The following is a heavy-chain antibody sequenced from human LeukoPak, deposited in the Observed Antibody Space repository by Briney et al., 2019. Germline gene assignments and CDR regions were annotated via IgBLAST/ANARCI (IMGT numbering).Heavy chain of an antibody. V-gene: IGHV3-74*01. D-gene: IGHD3-9*01. CDR3: ARDKNYDILTGYYSAECFQH. J-gene: IGHJ1*01. CDR2: INSDGSST. Sequence: GGSLRLSCAASGFSFSSYWMHWVRQAPGKGLVWVSRINSDGSSTSYADSVKGRFTISRDNAKNTLYLQMNSLRAEDTAVYYCARDKNYDILTGYYSAECFQHWGQGTLVTVSS. CDR1: GFSFSSYW.